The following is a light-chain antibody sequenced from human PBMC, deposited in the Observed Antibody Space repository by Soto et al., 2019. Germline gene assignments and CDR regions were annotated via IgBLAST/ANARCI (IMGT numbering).Light chain of an antibody. J-gene: IGKJ2*01. V-gene: IGKV3-20*01. CDR3: QQYGSSPRT. CDR1: QSVSNSY. CDR2: GAS. Sequence: EIVLTQSPGTLSLSPGERATLACRASQSVSNSYLAWYQQRPGQAPRLLIYGASSRATGIPARFSGSGSGTDFTLTISRLEHADLAVYYCQQYGSSPRTFGQGTNLEIK.